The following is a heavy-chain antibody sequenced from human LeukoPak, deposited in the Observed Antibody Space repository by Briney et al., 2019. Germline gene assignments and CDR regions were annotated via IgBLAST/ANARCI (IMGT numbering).Heavy chain of an antibody. CDR2: IYYSGST. CDR1: GGSISSSSYY. D-gene: IGHD3-22*01. V-gene: IGHV4-39*07. CDR3: AAKSAHYYDSSGYYLNWFDP. Sequence: SETLSLTCTVSGGSISSSSYYWGWIRQPPGKGLEWIGSIYYSGSTYYNPSLKSRVTISVDTSKNQFSLKLSSVTAADTAVYYCAAKSAHYYDSSGYYLNWFDPWGQGTLVTVSS. J-gene: IGHJ5*02.